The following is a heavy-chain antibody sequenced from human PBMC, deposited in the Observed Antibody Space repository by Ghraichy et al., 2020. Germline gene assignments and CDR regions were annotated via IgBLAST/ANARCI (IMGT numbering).Heavy chain of an antibody. Sequence: GGSLRLSCAASGFTFSSYSMNWVRQAPGKGLEWVSSISSSSSYIYYADSVKGRFTISRDNAKNSLYLQMNSLRAEDTAVYYCARDGAVAVRLLYYGMDVWGQGTTVTVSS. V-gene: IGHV3-21*01. CDR1: GFTFSSYS. D-gene: IGHD6-19*01. J-gene: IGHJ6*02. CDR2: ISSSSSYI. CDR3: ARDGAVAVRLLYYGMDV.